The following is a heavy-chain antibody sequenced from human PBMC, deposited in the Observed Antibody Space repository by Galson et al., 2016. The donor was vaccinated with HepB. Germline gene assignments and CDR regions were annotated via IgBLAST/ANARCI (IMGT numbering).Heavy chain of an antibody. V-gene: IGHV3-48*03. D-gene: IGHD6-13*01. CDR1: GFTFSSYE. Sequence: SLRLSCAASGFTFSSYEMNWVRQAPGKGLEWVSYISSSGSTINYADSVKGRFTISRDNAKNPLYLQMNSLRAEDTAVYYCARDRSSWRLYYYYGMDVWGQGTTVTVSS. CDR2: ISSSGSTI. CDR3: ARDRSSWRLYYYYGMDV. J-gene: IGHJ6*02.